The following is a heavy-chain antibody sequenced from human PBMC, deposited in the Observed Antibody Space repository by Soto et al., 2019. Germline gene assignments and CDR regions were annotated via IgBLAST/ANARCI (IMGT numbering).Heavy chain of an antibody. CDR2: IIPIFGTA. CDR1: GGTFSSYA. J-gene: IGHJ2*01. V-gene: IGHV1-69*01. CDR3: ARDLEVVAATLDNWYFDL. D-gene: IGHD2-15*01. Sequence: QVQLVQSGAEVKKPGSSVKVSCKASGGTFSSYAISWVRQAPGQGLEWMGGIIPIFGTANYPQKFQGRVTITADESTSTAYMELGSLRSEDTAVYYCARDLEVVAATLDNWYFDLWGRGTLVTVSS.